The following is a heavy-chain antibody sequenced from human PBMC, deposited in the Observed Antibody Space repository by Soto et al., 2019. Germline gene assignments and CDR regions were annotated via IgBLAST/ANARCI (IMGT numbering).Heavy chain of an antibody. CDR1: GGSISSGGYY. Sequence: PSETLSLTCTVSGGSISSGGYYWSWIRQHPGRGLEWIGYIYYSGSTYYNPSLKSRVTLSVDTSKNQFSLKLSSVTAADTAVYYCARDVRDDSGYYQLDYWGQGTLVTVSS. CDR3: ARDVRDDSGYYQLDY. V-gene: IGHV4-31*03. J-gene: IGHJ4*02. D-gene: IGHD3-22*01. CDR2: IYYSGST.